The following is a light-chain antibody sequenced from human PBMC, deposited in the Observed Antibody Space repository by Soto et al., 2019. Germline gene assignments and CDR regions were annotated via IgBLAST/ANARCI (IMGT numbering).Light chain of an antibody. V-gene: IGKV3-15*01. CDR3: QQYSNWPSWT. CDR2: GAS. Sequence: EKVMTQSPGTLSMSPGERATLSCRASQSVSSFLAWYQQKPGQAPRLLIYGASTRATGIPARFSGSGSGTEFTLTISSLQSEDFAVYYCQQYSNWPSWTFGQGTKVDIK. CDR1: QSVSSF. J-gene: IGKJ1*01.